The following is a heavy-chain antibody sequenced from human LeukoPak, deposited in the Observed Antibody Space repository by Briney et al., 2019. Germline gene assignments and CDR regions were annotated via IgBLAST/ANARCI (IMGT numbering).Heavy chain of an antibody. Sequence: SETLSLTCTVSGGSIRRGAYYWSWIRQPAGKGLEWIGRIYTSGSTNYNPSLKSRVTISVDTSNNQFSLNLSSVNAADTAVYYCARVVRGDYWGQGTLVTVSS. CDR2: IYTSGST. D-gene: IGHD3-10*01. J-gene: IGHJ4*02. CDR1: GGSIRRGAYY. V-gene: IGHV4-61*02. CDR3: ARVVRGDY.